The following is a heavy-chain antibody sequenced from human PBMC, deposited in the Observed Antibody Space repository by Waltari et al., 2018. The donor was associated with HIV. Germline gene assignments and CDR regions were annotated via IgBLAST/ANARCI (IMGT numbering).Heavy chain of an antibody. CDR1: GSTSRSFR. Sequence: VRLAETGAGVERPGPAVWALWQALGSTSRSFRVPRELQTPGQGLEWVGRIIPILGVANYPHKFQGRVTVTADKSTSTSYMEMTSLRFEDTAVYYCARENRGAAGYKLDIRIDKWGQGTPVTVAS. D-gene: IGHD5-12*01. CDR3: ARENRGAAGYKLDIRIDK. V-gene: IGHV1-69*04. CDR2: IIPILGVA. J-gene: IGHJ4*02.